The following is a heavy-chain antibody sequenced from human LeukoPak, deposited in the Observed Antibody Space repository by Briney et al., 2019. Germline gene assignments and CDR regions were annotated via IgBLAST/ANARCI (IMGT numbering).Heavy chain of an antibody. CDR2: IKQDGSEK. CDR1: GFTFSSYW. CDR3: ARVRGYSYGPYSYYYYYGMDV. J-gene: IGHJ6*04. Sequence: PGGSLRLSCAASGFTFSSYWMSWVRQAPGKGLEWVANIKQDGSEKYYVDSVKGRFTISRDNAKNSLYLQMNSLRAEDTAVYYCARVRGYSYGPYSYYYYYGMDVWGKGTTVTVSS. V-gene: IGHV3-7*03. D-gene: IGHD5-18*01.